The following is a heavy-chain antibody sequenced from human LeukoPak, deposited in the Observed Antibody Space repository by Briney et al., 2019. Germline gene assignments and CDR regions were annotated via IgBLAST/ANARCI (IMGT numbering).Heavy chain of an antibody. Sequence: GGSLRLSCAASGFTFSTCAMSWVRQAPGKGLEWVSGISGTTSGTCYADSVKGRFTISRDNSKNTLFLQVNSLRAEDTAVYYCATFRSVGLRLGELSFADIWGQGTMVTASS. D-gene: IGHD3-16*02. CDR3: ATFRSVGLRLGELSFADI. J-gene: IGHJ3*02. CDR1: GFTFSTCA. CDR2: ISGTTSGT. V-gene: IGHV3-23*01.